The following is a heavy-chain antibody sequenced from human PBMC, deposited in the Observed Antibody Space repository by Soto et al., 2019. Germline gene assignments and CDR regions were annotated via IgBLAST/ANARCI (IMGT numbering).Heavy chain of an antibody. J-gene: IGHJ6*02. CDR2: ISYDTSNK. CDR1: GSTFSNYG. CDR3: AKDHRMITFGDPYFGMDV. D-gene: IGHD3-16*01. Sequence: QVQLVESGGGVVQPGRSLRLSCAASGSTFSNYGMHWVRQAPGKGLEWVAIISYDTSNKYYADSVKGRFTISRDNSKNTLYLQMNSLRAEDTATYYCAKDHRMITFGDPYFGMDVWGQGTTVTVSS. V-gene: IGHV3-30*18.